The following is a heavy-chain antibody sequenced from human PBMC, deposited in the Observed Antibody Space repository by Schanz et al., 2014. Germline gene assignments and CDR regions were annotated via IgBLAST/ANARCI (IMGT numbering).Heavy chain of an antibody. Sequence: EVQLVESGGGLVKPGGFLRLSCAASGFTFSDAWMSWVRQAPGKGLEWVGRIKSKTDGETTDYAAPVKGRFSISRGDSQSTLYLQMNSLKIEDTAVYYCATASSPVREAGAGSSFHLWGQGTLVTVSP. D-gene: IGHD6-13*01. V-gene: IGHV3-15*01. CDR1: GFTFSDAW. CDR2: IKSKTDGETT. CDR3: ATASSPVREAGAGSSFHL. J-gene: IGHJ4*02.